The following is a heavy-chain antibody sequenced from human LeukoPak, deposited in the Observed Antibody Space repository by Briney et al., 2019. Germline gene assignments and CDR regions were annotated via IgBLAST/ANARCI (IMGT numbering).Heavy chain of an antibody. CDR2: ISYDRSNK. J-gene: IGHJ4*02. D-gene: IGHD3-3*01. Sequence: QTGGSLRLSCAASGFTFSSYGMHWVRQAPGKGLEWVAVISYDRSNKYYADSVKGRFTISRDNSKNTLYLQMNSLRAEDTAVYYCAKGFALRFLEWLLLDYWGQGTLVTVSS. CDR1: GFTFSSYG. V-gene: IGHV3-30*18. CDR3: AKGFALRFLEWLLLDY.